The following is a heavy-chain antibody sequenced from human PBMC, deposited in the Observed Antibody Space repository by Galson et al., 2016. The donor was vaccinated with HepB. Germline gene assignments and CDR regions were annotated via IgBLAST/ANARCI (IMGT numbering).Heavy chain of an antibody. Sequence: LSLTCSVSRGSISDDYWSWIRQPPGKGLEWIAFIHNSGRSSYNPSLKSRATISADTSKNHFSLNLTSVTTAATAVYYCARGGCSSCLFDYWGQGILVTVSS. CDR1: RGSISDDY. CDR2: IHNSGRS. J-gene: IGHJ4*02. CDR3: ARGGCSSCLFDY. D-gene: IGHD2-2*01. V-gene: IGHV4-59*01.